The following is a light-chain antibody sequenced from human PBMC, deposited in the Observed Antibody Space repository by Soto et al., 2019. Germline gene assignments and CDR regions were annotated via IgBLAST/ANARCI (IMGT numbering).Light chain of an antibody. J-gene: IGKJ1*01. CDR2: GTS. Sequence: EIVLTQSPGTLSLSPGERATLSCRADRSVSDTLLTWFQQKPGQAPRLLIFGTSIRASGVPERFSGGGSGTDFTLTITRLEPEDFALYYCQQYNNRPPWTFGQGTKVDIK. V-gene: IGKV3-20*01. CDR3: QQYNNRPPWT. CDR1: RSVSDTL.